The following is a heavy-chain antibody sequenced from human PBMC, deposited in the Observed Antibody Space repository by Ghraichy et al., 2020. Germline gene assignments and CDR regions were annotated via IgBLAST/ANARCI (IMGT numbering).Heavy chain of an antibody. CDR3: VRFQDRYFDWLGVDGMDV. J-gene: IGHJ6*02. CDR1: GFTFSSYE. Sequence: GESLNISCAASGFTFSSYEMNWVRQAPGKGLEWVSYISSSGSTIYYADSVKGRFTISRDNAKNSLYLQMNSLRAEDTAVYYCVRFQDRYFDWLGVDGMDVWGQGTTVTVSS. V-gene: IGHV3-48*03. D-gene: IGHD3-9*01. CDR2: ISSSGSTI.